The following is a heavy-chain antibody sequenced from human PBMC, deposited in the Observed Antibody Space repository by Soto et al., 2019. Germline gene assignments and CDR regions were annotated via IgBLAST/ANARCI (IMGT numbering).Heavy chain of an antibody. CDR1: GFTFSSSA. J-gene: IGHJ4*02. CDR2: IVVGSGNT. Sequence: SVKVSCKASGFTFSSSAVQWVRQARGQRLEWIGWIVVGSGNTNYAQKFQERVTITRDMSTSTAYMELTSLRSDDTAVYYCAADNDFGSGHYSFAYWGRGALVTVSS. CDR3: AADNDFGSGHYSFAY. D-gene: IGHD3-3*01. V-gene: IGHV1-58*01.